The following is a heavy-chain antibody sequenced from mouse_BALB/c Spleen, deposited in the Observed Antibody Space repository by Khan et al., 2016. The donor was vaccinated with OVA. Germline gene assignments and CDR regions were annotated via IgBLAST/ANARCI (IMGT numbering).Heavy chain of an antibody. CDR1: GYSITSDYA. Sequence: EVQLQESGPGLVKPSQSLSLTCTVTGYSITSDYAWNWIRQFPGSKLEWMGYINYSGNTSYNPSLKSRISITRDTSKNQFFLLLNSVTTEDTATYYCTSYGNYHYCAMDYWGQGTSVTVSS. CDR3: TSYGNYHYCAMDY. V-gene: IGHV3-2*02. D-gene: IGHD2-1*01. J-gene: IGHJ4*01. CDR2: INYSGNT.